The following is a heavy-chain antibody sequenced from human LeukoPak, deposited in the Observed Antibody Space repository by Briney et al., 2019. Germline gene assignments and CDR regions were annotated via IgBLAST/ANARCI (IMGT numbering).Heavy chain of an antibody. V-gene: IGHV3-21*01. J-gene: IGHJ3*02. Sequence: GGSLRLSCAASGFTFSTYGVHWVRQAPGKGLEWVSSISVDSNYLYYVDSLRRRFTVSRDNTKNSLYLQMNSLRAEDTAVYYCVRVHCSGGGCYQRNDGLEIWGQRIMVTVSS. CDR2: ISVDSNYL. D-gene: IGHD2-15*01. CDR3: VRVHCSGGGCYQRNDGLEI. CDR1: GFTFSTYG.